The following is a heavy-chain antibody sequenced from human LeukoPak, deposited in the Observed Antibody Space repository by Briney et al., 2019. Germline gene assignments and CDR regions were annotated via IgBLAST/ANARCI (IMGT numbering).Heavy chain of an antibody. CDR2: IIPIFGTV. J-gene: IGHJ3*02. CDR1: GGTFSSYA. D-gene: IGHD1-26*01. CDR3: ARDAYGSLYAFDI. Sequence: GASVKVSCKASGGTFSSYAISWVRQAPGQGLEWMGGIIPIFGTVNYAQKFQGRVTITTDESTSTAYMELSSLRSEDTAVYYCARDAYGSLYAFDIWGQGTMVTVSS. V-gene: IGHV1-69*05.